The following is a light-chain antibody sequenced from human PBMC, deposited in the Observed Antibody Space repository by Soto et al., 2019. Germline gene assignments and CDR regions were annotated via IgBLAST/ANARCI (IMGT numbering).Light chain of an antibody. V-gene: IGKV4-1*01. CDR1: KSVLYSSHKKKY. CDR2: WAS. J-gene: IGKJ2*01. Sequence: DIVMTPSPDSLAVSLGESATIHCNSSKSVLYSSHKKKYLAGYQQKPGQPPQLLLYWASSRESGVPDRFSGSGSGTAFTLTINSLQAEDVAVYYCQQYYTTPYTFGQGTKLEIK. CDR3: QQYYTTPYT.